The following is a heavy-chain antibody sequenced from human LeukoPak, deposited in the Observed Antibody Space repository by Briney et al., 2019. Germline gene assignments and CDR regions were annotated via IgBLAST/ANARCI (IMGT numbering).Heavy chain of an antibody. Sequence: PGGSLRLSCAASGFTFSSYSMNWVRQAPGKGLEWVSSISSSSSYIYYADSVKGRFTISRDNAKNSLYLQMNSLRAEDTAVYYCARVLLYSGYDSHYFYMDVWGKGTTVTVSS. CDR3: ARVLLYSGYDSHYFYMDV. D-gene: IGHD5-12*01. V-gene: IGHV3-21*01. CDR1: GFTFSSYS. J-gene: IGHJ6*03. CDR2: ISSSSSYI.